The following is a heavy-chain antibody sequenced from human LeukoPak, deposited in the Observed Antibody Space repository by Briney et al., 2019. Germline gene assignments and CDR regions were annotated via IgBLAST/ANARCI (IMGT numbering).Heavy chain of an antibody. D-gene: IGHD5-12*01. CDR3: ARGGIVATIPDFDY. J-gene: IGHJ4*02. V-gene: IGHV4-59*01. CDR1: GGSISSYY. Sequence: SETLSLTCTVSGGSISSYYWSWIRQPPGKGLEWIGYIYYSGSTNYNPSPKSRVTISVDTSKNQFSLKLSSVTAADTAVYYCARGGIVATIPDFDYWGRGTLVTVSS. CDR2: IYYSGST.